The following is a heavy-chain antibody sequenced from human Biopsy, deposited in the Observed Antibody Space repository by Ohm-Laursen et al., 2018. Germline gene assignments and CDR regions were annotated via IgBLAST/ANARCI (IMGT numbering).Heavy chain of an antibody. CDR1: GGDINNYY. CDR2: IYPGGST. V-gene: IGHV4-4*07. D-gene: IGHD3-16*01. CDR3: ARAVDYYDPYYYYGLDV. J-gene: IGHJ6*02. Sequence: SDTLSLTCNVSGGDINNYYWSWIRQPAGKGLEWIGRIYPGGSTNYNPSLKSRVTISVDTSKNQFSLKLRSVTAADTAVYYCARAVDYYDPYYYYGLDVWGQGTTVTVSS.